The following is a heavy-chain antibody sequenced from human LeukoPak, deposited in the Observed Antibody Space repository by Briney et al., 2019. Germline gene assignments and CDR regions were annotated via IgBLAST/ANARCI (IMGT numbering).Heavy chain of an antibody. V-gene: IGHV1-69*06. Sequence: SVKVSCKASGGTFSSYAISWVRQAPGQGLEWMGGIIPIFGTASYAQKFQGRVTITADKSTSTAYMELSSLRSEDTAVYYCAKDSGHDYGDYVGSWYYYYMDVWGKGTTVTVSS. CDR2: IIPIFGTA. J-gene: IGHJ6*03. CDR3: AKDSGHDYGDYVGSWYYYYMDV. D-gene: IGHD4-17*01. CDR1: GGTFSSYA.